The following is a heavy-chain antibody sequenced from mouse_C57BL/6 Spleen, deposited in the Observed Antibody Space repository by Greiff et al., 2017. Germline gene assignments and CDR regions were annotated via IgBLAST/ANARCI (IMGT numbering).Heavy chain of an antibody. CDR1: GYTFTDYN. CDR2: INPNNGGT. D-gene: IGHD1-1*01. CDR3: ARDGSSYPYWYFDV. V-gene: IGHV1-22*01. J-gene: IGHJ1*03. Sequence: EVQLKESGPELVKPGASVKMSCKASGYTFTDYNMHWVKQSHGKSLEWIGYINPNNGGTSYNQKFKGKATLTVNKSSSTAYMELRSLTAEDSAVYYCARDGSSYPYWYFDVWGTGTTVTVSS.